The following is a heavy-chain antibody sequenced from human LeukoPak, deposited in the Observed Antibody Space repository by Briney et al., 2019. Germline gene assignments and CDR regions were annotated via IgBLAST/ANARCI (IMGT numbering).Heavy chain of an antibody. Sequence: PESSWKLSVPPPDFPSKNSYLGWIGKPQGKGRGWVSYINNKNSETNYADSVRGRFTTSRDDAKNSLYLQMNSLRAEDTAVYYCARGHYAMDVWGQGIMVIVSS. CDR1: DFPSKNSY. J-gene: IGHJ6*02. V-gene: IGHV3-11*06. CDR3: ARGHYAMDV. CDR2: INNKNSET.